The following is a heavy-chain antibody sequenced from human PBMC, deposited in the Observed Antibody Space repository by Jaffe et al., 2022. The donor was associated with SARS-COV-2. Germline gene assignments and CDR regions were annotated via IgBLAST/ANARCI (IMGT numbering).Heavy chain of an antibody. CDR2: IKSKSDGGST. V-gene: IGHV3-15*01. CDR1: GFTFSDVW. D-gene: IGHD3-10*01. J-gene: IGHJ6*03. CDR3: ANYVSRTSYFSYYYMEV. Sequence: DVQLVESGGGLVKPGGSLRLSCAASGFTFSDVWMNWVRQAPGKGLEWVGRIKSKSDGGSTDYASPVNGRFTVSRDDSINTVYLQMNSLKPEDTAVYYCANYVSRTSYFSYYYMEVWGKGTTVIVSS.